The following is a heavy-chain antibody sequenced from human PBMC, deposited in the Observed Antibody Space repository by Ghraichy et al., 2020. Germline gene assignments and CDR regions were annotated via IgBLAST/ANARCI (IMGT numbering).Heavy chain of an antibody. CDR3: ARSSGYYSLPDY. CDR2: INPKTGGT. D-gene: IGHD3-22*01. V-gene: IGHV1-2*02. Sequence: ASVKVSCKASGYTFTGYYIHWVRQAPGQGLEWMGCINPKTGGTNYSQKFQSRVTMIEDTSVSTAHMELSRLRSDDTAVYYCARSSGYYSLPDYWGQGTLVTVSS. CDR1: GYTFTGYY. J-gene: IGHJ4*02.